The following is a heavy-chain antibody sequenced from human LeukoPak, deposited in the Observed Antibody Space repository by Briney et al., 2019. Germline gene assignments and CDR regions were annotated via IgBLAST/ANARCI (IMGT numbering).Heavy chain of an antibody. J-gene: IGHJ6*02. Sequence: ASVKVSCKASGYTFTSYGISWVRQAPGQGLEWMGWISAYYGNTNYAQKLQGRVTMTTDTSTSTAYMELRSLRSDDTAVYYCARPGIAAAGTTYYGMDVWGQGTTVTVSS. CDR3: ARPGIAAAGTTYYGMDV. V-gene: IGHV1-18*01. CDR2: ISAYYGNT. CDR1: GYTFTSYG. D-gene: IGHD6-13*01.